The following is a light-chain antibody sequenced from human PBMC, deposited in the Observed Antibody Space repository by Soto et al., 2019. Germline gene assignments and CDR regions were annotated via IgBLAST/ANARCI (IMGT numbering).Light chain of an antibody. J-gene: IGKJ1*01. Sequence: EIVMTQSPATLSVSPGERATLTCRASQSVSSNLAWYQQKPGQAPRLLMYGASTRATGIPARFSGSGSGTEFTLTIFSLKSEDFAVYYCQQYNNWPRTFGQGTKVDIK. CDR3: QQYNNWPRT. CDR2: GAS. V-gene: IGKV3-15*01. CDR1: QSVSSN.